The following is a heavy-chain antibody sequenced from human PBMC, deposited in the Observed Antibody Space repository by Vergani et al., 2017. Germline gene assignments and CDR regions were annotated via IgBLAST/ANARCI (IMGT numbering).Heavy chain of an antibody. CDR2: INPNSGGT. V-gene: IGHV1-2*02. J-gene: IGHJ5*02. Sequence: QVQLVQSGAEVKKPGASVKVSCKASGYTFTGYYMHWVRQAPGQGLEWMGWINPNSGGTNYAQKFQGRVTMTRDTSISTAYMELSRRRSDDTAVYYCARGWGPPPAAIRGWFDPWGQGTLVTVSS. CDR3: ARGWGPPPAAIRGWFDP. CDR1: GYTFTGYY. D-gene: IGHD2-2*02.